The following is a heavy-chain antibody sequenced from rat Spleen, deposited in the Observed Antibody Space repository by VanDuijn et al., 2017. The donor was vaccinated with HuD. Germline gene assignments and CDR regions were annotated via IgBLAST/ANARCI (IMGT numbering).Heavy chain of an antibody. J-gene: IGHJ2*01. CDR1: GFTFSDYY. CDR3: AVSGYGY. Sequence: EVQQVEYGGGLIQPGRSLKLSCAASGFTFSDYYMAWVRQAPTKGLEWVATISCDGISTYYRDSVQGRFTIPRDNAKRTLYLQMESLRSEDRATDYWAVSGYGYWGQGVMVTVSS. CDR2: ISCDGIST. V-gene: IGHV5-7*01. D-gene: IGHD4-3*01.